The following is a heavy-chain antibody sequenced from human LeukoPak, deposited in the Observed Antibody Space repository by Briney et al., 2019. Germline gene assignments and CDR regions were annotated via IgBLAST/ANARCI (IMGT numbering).Heavy chain of an antibody. CDR2: INPSGTGT. CDR3: ATDHSMANTAWWFDP. J-gene: IGHJ5*02. D-gene: IGHD5-24*01. Sequence: GASVKVSCKASGYTITNNYMHWVRQAPGQALEWMGVINPSGTGTSYAQKFQGRITMSRDTSTSTVYMELSSLRSEDTAFYYCATDHSMANTAWWFDPWGQGTLVTVSS. V-gene: IGHV1-46*01. CDR1: GYTITNNY.